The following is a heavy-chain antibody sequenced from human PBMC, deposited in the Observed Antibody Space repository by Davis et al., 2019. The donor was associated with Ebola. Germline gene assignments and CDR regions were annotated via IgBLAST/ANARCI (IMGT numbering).Heavy chain of an antibody. CDR1: GGSISSGGYS. CDR3: ARPKYYYDSSGYYSY. V-gene: IGHV4-30-2*01. CDR2: IYHSGST. D-gene: IGHD3-22*01. J-gene: IGHJ4*02. Sequence: MPSETLSLTCAVSGGSISSGGYSWSWIRQPPGKGLEWIGYIYHSGSTYYNPSLKSRVTISVDRSKNQFSLKLSSVTAADTAVYYCARPKYYYDSSGYYSYWGQGTLVTVSS.